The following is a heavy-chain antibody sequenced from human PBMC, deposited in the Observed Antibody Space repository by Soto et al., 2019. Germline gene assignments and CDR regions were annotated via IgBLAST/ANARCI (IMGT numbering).Heavy chain of an antibody. Sequence: ASVKVSCKASGYGFTSYAMHWVRQAPGQRLEWMGWINAGNGKIKYSQKFQGRVTITRDTSASTAYMELSSLRSEDTAVYYCARDRAYCGGDCYSRWFDPWGQGTLVTVSS. CDR1: GYGFTSYA. V-gene: IGHV1-3*01. CDR3: ARDRAYCGGDCYSRWFDP. CDR2: INAGNGKI. J-gene: IGHJ5*02. D-gene: IGHD2-21*02.